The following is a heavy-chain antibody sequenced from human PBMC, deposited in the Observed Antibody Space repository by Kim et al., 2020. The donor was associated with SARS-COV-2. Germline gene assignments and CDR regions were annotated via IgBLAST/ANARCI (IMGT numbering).Heavy chain of an antibody. CDR3: RARPEKDGYDDY. D-gene: IGHD5-12*01. Sequence: AYAASVKGRFTISRDDSKNTAYLQMNSLKTEDTAVYYCRARPEKDGYDDYWGQGTLVTVSS. J-gene: IGHJ4*02. V-gene: IGHV3-73*01.